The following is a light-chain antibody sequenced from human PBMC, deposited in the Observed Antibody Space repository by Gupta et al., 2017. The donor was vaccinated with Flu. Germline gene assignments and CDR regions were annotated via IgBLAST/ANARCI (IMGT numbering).Light chain of an antibody. CDR2: EVN. J-gene: IGLJ2*01. CDR3: SSYTSSSTDVV. Sequence: SSDVGAYNYFSWYQQHPGKAPKLMVYEVNNRPSGVSTRFSGSKSGNTASLTISGLQAEDEADYYCSSYTSSSTDVVFGGGTKLTVL. V-gene: IGLV2-14*01. CDR1: SSDVGAYNY.